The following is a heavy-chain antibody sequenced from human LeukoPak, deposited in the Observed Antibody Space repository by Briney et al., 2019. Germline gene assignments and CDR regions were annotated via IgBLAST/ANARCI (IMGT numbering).Heavy chain of an antibody. D-gene: IGHD3-16*02. V-gene: IGHV3-30*03. CDR2: ISYDGSNK. J-gene: IGHJ4*02. CDR3: ARDYVWGSDRYTDY. Sequence: GGSLRLSCAASGFTFSSYGMHWVRQAPGKELEWVAVISYDGSNKYYADSVKGRFTISRDNSKNTLYLQMNSLRAEDTAVYYCARDYVWGSDRYTDYWGQGTLVTVSS. CDR1: GFTFSSYG.